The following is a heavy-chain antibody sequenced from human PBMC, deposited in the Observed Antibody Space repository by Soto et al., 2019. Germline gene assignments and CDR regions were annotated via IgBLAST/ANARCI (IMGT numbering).Heavy chain of an antibody. CDR3: AKDFPRNYHDLTGAFDI. D-gene: IGHD1-7*01. J-gene: IGHJ3*02. CDR2: ISGVVVSP. V-gene: IGHV3-23*01. Sequence: GGSLRLSCAASGFTFSSYAMSWVRQAPGKGLEWVSSISGVVVSPFYADSVRGWFTISRDISKNMLYLKMNSLRAEDTALYYCAKDFPRNYHDLTGAFDIWGQGTMVTVSS. CDR1: GFTFSSYA.